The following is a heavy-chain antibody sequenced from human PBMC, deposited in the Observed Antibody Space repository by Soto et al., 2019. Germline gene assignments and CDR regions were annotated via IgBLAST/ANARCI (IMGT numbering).Heavy chain of an antibody. CDR1: GGTFSSYA. J-gene: IGHJ5*02. CDR3: ARDTGAYCSSTSCYPGWFDP. V-gene: IGHV1-69*13. D-gene: IGHD2-2*01. CDR2: IIPIFGTA. Sequence: SVKVSCKASGGTFSSYAISWVRQAPGQGLEWMGGIIPIFGTANYAQKFQGRVTITADESTSTAYMELSSLRSEDTAVYYCARDTGAYCSSTSCYPGWFDPWSRGTLVTVSS.